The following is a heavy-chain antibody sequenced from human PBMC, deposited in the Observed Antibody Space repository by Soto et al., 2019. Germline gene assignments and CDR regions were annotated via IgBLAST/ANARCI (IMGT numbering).Heavy chain of an antibody. J-gene: IGHJ5*02. CDR3: ARGHGGLLPPNWFDP. CDR2: IIPIFGTA. Sequence: SVKVSCKASGGTFSSYAISWVRQAPGQELEWMGGIIPIFGTANYAQKFQGRVTITADESTSTAYMELSSLRSEDTAVYYCARGHGGLLPPNWFDPWGQGTLVTVSS. V-gene: IGHV1-69*13. CDR1: GGTFSSYA. D-gene: IGHD3-10*01.